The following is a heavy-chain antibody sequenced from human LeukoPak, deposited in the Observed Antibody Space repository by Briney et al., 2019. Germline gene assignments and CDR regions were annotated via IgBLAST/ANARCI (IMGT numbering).Heavy chain of an antibody. D-gene: IGHD5-12*01. V-gene: IGHV3-53*01. CDR3: AQARSSSAYGPLGVY. CDR1: GFTVSNNF. CDR2: IYANGNT. J-gene: IGHJ4*02. Sequence: GGSLRLSCAVSGFTVSNNFLSWVRQAPGKGLQWVTVIYANGNTYYADSVKGRFTISRDNSKNTLYLQVNSLRVEDTAVYYCAQARSSSAYGPLGVYWGQGALVIVSS.